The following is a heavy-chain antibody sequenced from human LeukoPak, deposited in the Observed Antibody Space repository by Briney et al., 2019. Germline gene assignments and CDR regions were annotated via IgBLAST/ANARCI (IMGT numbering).Heavy chain of an antibody. CDR2: IIPILGIA. V-gene: IGHV1-69*04. CDR1: GGTFSSYT. D-gene: IGHD2-2*01. J-gene: IGHJ4*02. Sequence: SVKVSCKASGGTFSSYTISWVRQAPGQGLEWMGRIIPILGIANYAQKFQGRVTITADNSTSTAYMELSSLRSEDTAVYYCAREICSSTSCPFDYWGQGTLVTVSS. CDR3: AREICSSTSCPFDY.